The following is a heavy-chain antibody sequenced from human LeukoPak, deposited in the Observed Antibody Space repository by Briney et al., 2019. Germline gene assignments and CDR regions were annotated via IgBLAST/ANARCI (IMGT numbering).Heavy chain of an antibody. V-gene: IGHV5-51*01. J-gene: IGHJ3*02. CDR3: ARQAYGSHFDAFDI. CDR2: IYPDDSET. D-gene: IGHD3-22*01. Sequence: LGESLKISCKASGYRFTTAYIGWVRQMPGKGLEWMEIIYPDDSETNYSPSFQGQVSMSVDKSITTAYLQWSSLKASDTAIYYCARQAYGSHFDAFDIWGQGTMVTVSS. CDR1: GYRFTTAY.